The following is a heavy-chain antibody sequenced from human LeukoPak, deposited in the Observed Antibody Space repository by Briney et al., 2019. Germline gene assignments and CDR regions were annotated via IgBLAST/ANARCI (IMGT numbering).Heavy chain of an antibody. CDR2: ISSSSSTI. CDR3: ARESYYYGSGNYYAFDY. CDR1: GFTFSSYN. J-gene: IGHJ4*02. D-gene: IGHD3-10*01. Sequence: GGSLRLSCAASGFTFSSYNMNWVRQAPGKGLEWVSYISSSSSTIYYADSVKGRFTISRDNAKNSLYLQMNSLRAEDTAVYYCARESYYYGSGNYYAFDYWGQGTLVTVSS. V-gene: IGHV3-48*03.